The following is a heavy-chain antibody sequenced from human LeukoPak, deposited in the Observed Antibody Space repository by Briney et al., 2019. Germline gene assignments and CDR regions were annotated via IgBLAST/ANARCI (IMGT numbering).Heavy chain of an antibody. CDR2: ISGSGGST. J-gene: IGHJ4*02. V-gene: IGHV3-23*01. CDR3: AKDEGYCSSTSCLDFDY. Sequence: PGGSLRLSCAASGFTFNSYAMSWVRQAPGKGLEWVSAISGSGGSTYYADSVKGRFTISRDNSKNTLYLQMNSLRAEDTAVYYCAKDEGYCSSTSCLDFDYWGQGTLVTVSS. CDR1: GFTFNSYA. D-gene: IGHD2-2*01.